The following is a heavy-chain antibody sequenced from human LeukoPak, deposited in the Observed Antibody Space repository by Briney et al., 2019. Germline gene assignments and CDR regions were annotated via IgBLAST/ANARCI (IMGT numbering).Heavy chain of an antibody. CDR3: ASHSGGYAY. CDR2: IYDSWGS. J-gene: IGHJ4*02. V-gene: IGHV4-30-4*07. D-gene: IGHD5-12*01. CDR1: GGSISSGAWS. Sequence: PSETLSLTCDVSGGSISSGAWSWSWMRQPPGKALEWIGYIYDSWGSYYNPSLKSPVTISVDTSKNQFSLQLSSVTAADTAVYYCASHSGGYAYWGQGTLVTVSS.